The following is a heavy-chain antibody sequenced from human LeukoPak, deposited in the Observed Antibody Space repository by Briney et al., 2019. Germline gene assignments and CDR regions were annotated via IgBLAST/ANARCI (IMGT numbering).Heavy chain of an antibody. CDR1: GGSISSYY. D-gene: IGHD3-22*01. Sequence: PSETLSLTCTVSGGSISSYYWNWIRPPPGKGLGWIGFIYYSGTTNYNPSLKSRVTISVDTSKNQLSLKLRSVTAADTPVYYCARVVQSTASSGFYLTQYFQHWGQGTLVTVSS. CDR2: IYYSGTT. CDR3: ARVVQSTASSGFYLTQYFQH. V-gene: IGHV4-59*08. J-gene: IGHJ1*01.